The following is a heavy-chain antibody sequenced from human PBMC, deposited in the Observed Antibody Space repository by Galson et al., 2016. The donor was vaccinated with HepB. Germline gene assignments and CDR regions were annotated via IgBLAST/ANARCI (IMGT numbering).Heavy chain of an antibody. D-gene: IGHD4-17*01. CDR2: ISSSGRYI. V-gene: IGHV3-21*04. J-gene: IGHJ4*02. CDR3: AKVPPDYGDAG. CDR1: GFIFSSYN. Sequence: SLRLSCAASGFIFSSYNMNWVRQAPGKGLEWVSSISSSGRYIYYADSVKGRFTISRDNAENSLYLQMNSLRAEDTAVYYCAKVPPDYGDAGWGQGTLVTVSS.